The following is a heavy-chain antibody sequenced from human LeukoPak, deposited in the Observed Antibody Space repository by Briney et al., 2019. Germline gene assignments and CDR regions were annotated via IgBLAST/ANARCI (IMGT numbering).Heavy chain of an antibody. CDR2: ISSSSSYI. D-gene: IGHD2-21*01. CDR1: GFTFSSYS. V-gene: IGHV3-21*01. CDR3: ARDLVGISPKANP. J-gene: IGHJ5*02. Sequence: GGSLRLSCAASGFTFSSYSMNWVRQTPGKGLEWVSSISSSSSYIYYADSVKGRFTISRGNAKNSLYLQMNSLRAEDTAVYYCARDLVGISPKANPWGQGTLVTVSS.